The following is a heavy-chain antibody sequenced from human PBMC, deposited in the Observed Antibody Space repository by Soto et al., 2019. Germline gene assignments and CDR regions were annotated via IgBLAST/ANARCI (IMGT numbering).Heavy chain of an antibody. J-gene: IGHJ3*02. D-gene: IGHD2-2*01. CDR2: IYYSGST. CDR1: GGSISSSSYY. V-gene: IGHV4-39*01. Sequence: SETLSLTCTVSGGSISSSSYYWGWIRQPPGKGLEWIGSIYYSGSTYYNPSLKSRVTISVDTSKNQFSLKLSSVTAADTAVYYCAGHHPRGSNTPDAFDIWGQGTMVTVSS. CDR3: AGHHPRGSNTPDAFDI.